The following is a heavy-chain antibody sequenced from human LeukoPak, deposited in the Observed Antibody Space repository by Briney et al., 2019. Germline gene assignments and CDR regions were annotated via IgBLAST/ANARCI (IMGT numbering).Heavy chain of an antibody. CDR3: ARVFYDNIDY. V-gene: IGHV4-59*01. Sequence: PSETLSRNCTVSGGSISSYYWSWIRQPPGKGLEWIGYIYYSGSTNYNPSLKSRVTISVHTSKNQFSLKLSSVTAADTAVYYCARVFYDNIDYWGQGTLVTVSS. CDR2: IYYSGST. D-gene: IGHD5/OR15-5a*01. J-gene: IGHJ4*02. CDR1: GGSISSYY.